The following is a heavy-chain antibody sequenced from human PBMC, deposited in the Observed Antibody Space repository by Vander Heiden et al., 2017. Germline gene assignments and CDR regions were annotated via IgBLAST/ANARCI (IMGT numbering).Heavy chain of an antibody. J-gene: IGHJ4*02. D-gene: IGHD6-6*01. CDR3: ARDLWYSSSGGRGY. CDR1: GFTFSSYR. V-gene: IGHV3-48*02. CDR2: ISSSSSTI. Sequence: EVQLVESGGGLVQPGGSLRLSCAASGFTFSSYRMNWVRQAPGKGLEWVSYISSSSSTIYYADSVKGRFTISRDNAKNSLYLQMNSLRDEDTAVYYCARDLWYSSSGGRGYWGQGTLVTVSS.